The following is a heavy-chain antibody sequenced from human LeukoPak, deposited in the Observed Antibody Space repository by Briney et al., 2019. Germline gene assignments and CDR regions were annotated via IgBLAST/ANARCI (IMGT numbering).Heavy chain of an antibody. D-gene: IGHD3-10*01. CDR2: IRNKANSYTT. Sequence: GGSLRLSCTASGFSFGDYAVSWVRQAPGKGLEWVGRIRNKANSYTTEYAASVKGRFTISRDDSKNSLYLQMNSLKTEDTAVYYCVAMLRGVGYWGQGTLVTVSS. V-gene: IGHV3-72*01. CDR1: GFSFGDYA. CDR3: VAMLRGVGY. J-gene: IGHJ4*02.